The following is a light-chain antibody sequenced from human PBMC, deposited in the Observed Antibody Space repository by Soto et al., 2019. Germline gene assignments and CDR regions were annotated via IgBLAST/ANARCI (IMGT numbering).Light chain of an antibody. J-gene: IGKJ2*01. CDR1: QGIRNY. Sequence: DIQMTQSPSSLSASVGDRVTITCRASQGIRNYLAWYQQKPWKVTKLLIYTASTFQSGVPPRFSGSGSATDFTLTTSSLQPEDVATYYCQKYSGPPYTFGQGTKLEIK. CDR3: QKYSGPPYT. CDR2: TAS. V-gene: IGKV1-27*01.